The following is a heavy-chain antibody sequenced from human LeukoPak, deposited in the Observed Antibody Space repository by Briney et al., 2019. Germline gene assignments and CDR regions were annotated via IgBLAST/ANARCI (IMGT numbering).Heavy chain of an antibody. CDR3: SRDGPSGSNMASDY. CDR1: GYTFSCHH. J-gene: IGHJ4*02. V-gene: IGHV1-2*02. D-gene: IGHD1-26*01. Sequence: GDSVTVSCKASGYTFSCHHMHWVRQAPGQGLEWMGWILANSGGTHYGQKFPGRVTMTGDTSINTAYIELTRLTSDDTAVYYCSRDGPSGSNMASDYWGQGTLVTVSS. CDR2: ILANSGGT.